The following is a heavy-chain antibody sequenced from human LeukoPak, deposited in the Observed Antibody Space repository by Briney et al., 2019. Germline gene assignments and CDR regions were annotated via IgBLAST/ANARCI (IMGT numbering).Heavy chain of an antibody. J-gene: IGHJ5*02. CDR1: GFTFGDYA. V-gene: IGHV3-9*01. D-gene: IGHD6-19*01. Sequence: PGGSLRLSCAASGFTFGDYAMHWVRQAPGKGLEWVSGISWDSGSLGYADSVKGRFTISRDNAKNSLYLQMNSLRPEDTALYYCAKDTGPYTGYSSGWYNWFDPWGQGTLVTVSS. CDR2: ISWDSGSL. CDR3: AKDTGPYTGYSSGWYNWFDP.